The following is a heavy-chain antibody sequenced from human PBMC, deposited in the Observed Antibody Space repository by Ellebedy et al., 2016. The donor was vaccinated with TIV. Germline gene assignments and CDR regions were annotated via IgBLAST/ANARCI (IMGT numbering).Heavy chain of an antibody. D-gene: IGHD3-10*01. CDR1: GFTFNWYA. Sequence: GESLKISCAASGFTFNWYALIWVRQAPGKGLEWVANINQEGSEKYYVDSVKGRFTISRDNAKNSLYLQMNSLRAEDTAVYYCARAPDGSGSFYYFDYWGQGTLVTVSS. CDR3: ARAPDGSGSFYYFDY. V-gene: IGHV3-7*01. CDR2: INQEGSEK. J-gene: IGHJ4*02.